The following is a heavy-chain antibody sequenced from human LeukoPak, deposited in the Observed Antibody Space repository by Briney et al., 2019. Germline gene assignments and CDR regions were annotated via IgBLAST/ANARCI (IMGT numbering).Heavy chain of an antibody. D-gene: IGHD2-21*01. CDR1: GLTFSSYG. J-gene: IGHJ4*02. Sequence: GGTLSLSCAASGLTFSSYGMHWVRKAPATGLEWVAFIPYDGDNGYYADSVKSRFTISRDNSTNTLYLQMNSLRGEDTAVYYCCGDFDYWGQGTLVTVSS. V-gene: IGHV3-30*02. CDR2: IPYDGDNG. CDR3: CGDFDY.